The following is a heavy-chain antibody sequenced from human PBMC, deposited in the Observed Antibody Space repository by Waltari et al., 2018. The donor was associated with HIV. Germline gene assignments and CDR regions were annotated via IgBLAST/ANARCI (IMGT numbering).Heavy chain of an antibody. CDR2: ISGSGGST. CDR3: AKCLGGSYSFDY. J-gene: IGHJ4*02. V-gene: IGHV3-23*01. Sequence: EVQLLASGGGLGQSGGSPKVPCRASGFPFRRHAMSWVRQAPGKGLEWVSAISGSGGSTYYADSVKGRFTISRDNSKNTLDLQMNSLRAEDTAVHYCAKCLGGSYSFDYWGQGTLVTVSS. D-gene: IGHD1-26*01. CDR1: GFPFRRHA.